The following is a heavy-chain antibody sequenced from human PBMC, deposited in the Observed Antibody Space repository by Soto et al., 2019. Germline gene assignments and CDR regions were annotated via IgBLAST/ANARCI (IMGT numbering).Heavy chain of an antibody. V-gene: IGHV3-21*01. J-gene: IGHJ6*03. D-gene: IGHD4-17*01. Sequence: GGSLRLSCAASGFSFSSYNMNWVRQAPGQGLEWVSAISSSGPYIYYADSVKGRFTISRDNAKNSVYLQMNSLRAEDTAVYYCAREIPYGDSDYYIDVWGKGTTVTVSS. CDR3: AREIPYGDSDYYIDV. CDR1: GFSFSSYN. CDR2: ISSSGPYI.